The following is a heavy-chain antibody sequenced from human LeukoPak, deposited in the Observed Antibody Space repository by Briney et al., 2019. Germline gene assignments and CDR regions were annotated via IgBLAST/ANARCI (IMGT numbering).Heavy chain of an antibody. Sequence: PSETLSLTCTVSGGSISSYYWSWIRQPPGKGLEWIGYIYYSGSTNYNPSLKSRVTISVDTSKNQFSLKLSSVTAVDTAVYYCARMGSRFDPWGQGTLVTVSS. CDR1: GGSISSYY. D-gene: IGHD3-10*01. CDR3: ARMGSRFDP. CDR2: IYYSGST. V-gene: IGHV4-59*01. J-gene: IGHJ5*02.